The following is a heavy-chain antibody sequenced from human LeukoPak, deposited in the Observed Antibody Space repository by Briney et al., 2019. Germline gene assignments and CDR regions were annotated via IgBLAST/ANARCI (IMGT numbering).Heavy chain of an antibody. CDR1: GFTFSSYS. CDR2: ISSSSSYI. V-gene: IGHV3-21*01. CDR3: AKKGGATTYGYYYYYMDV. Sequence: GGSLRLSCAASGFTFSSYSMNWVRQAPGKGLEWVSSISSSSSYIYYADSVKGRFTISRDNAKNSLYLQMNSLRAEDTAVYYCAKKGGATTYGYYYYYMDVWGKGTTVTISS. D-gene: IGHD1-26*01. J-gene: IGHJ6*03.